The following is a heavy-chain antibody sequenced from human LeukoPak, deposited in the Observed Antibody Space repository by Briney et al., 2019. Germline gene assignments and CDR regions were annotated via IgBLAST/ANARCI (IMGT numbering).Heavy chain of an antibody. CDR2: ISGSGTST. J-gene: IGHJ4*02. V-gene: IGHV3-23*01. Sequence: PGGSLRLSCAASGFTFRSYAMSWVRQASGKGLEWVLAISGSGTSTYYADSVKGRFTISRDNSKNTLYLQMNSLRAEDTAVYYCEGTYYYDSSDDYWGQGTLVTVSS. CDR3: EGTYYYDSSDDY. CDR1: GFTFRSYA. D-gene: IGHD3-22*01.